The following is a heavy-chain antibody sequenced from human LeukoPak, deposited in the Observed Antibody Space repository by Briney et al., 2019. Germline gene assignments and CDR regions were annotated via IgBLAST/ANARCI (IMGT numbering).Heavy chain of an antibody. CDR1: GFTFSSYG. CDR2: IWYDGSNK. V-gene: IGHV3-33*01. Sequence: PGRSLRLSCATSGFTFSSYGMHWVRQAPGKGLEWVAVIWYDGSNKYYADSVKGRFTISRDNSKNTLYLQMNSLRAEDTAVYYCARDWVVAGGAFDIWGQGTMVTVSS. CDR3: ARDWVVAGGAFDI. D-gene: IGHD2-15*01. J-gene: IGHJ3*02.